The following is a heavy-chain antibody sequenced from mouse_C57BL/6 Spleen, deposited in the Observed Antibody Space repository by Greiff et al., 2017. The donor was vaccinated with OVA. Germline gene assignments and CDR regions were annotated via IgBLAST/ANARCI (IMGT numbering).Heavy chain of an antibody. CDR3: AREYYPYYFDY. CDR1: GYSITSGYY. D-gene: IGHD1-1*01. V-gene: IGHV3-6*01. Sequence: DVKLVESGPGLVKPSQSLSLTCSVTGYSITSGYYWNWIRQFPGNKLEWMGYISYDGSNNYNPSLKNRISITRDTSKNQFFLKLNSVTTEDTATYYCAREYYPYYFDYWGQGTTLTVSS. J-gene: IGHJ2*01. CDR2: ISYDGSN.